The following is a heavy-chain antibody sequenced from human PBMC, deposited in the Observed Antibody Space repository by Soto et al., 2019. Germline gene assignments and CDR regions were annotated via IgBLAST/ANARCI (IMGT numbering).Heavy chain of an antibody. J-gene: IGHJ4*02. V-gene: IGHV1-69*01. CDR3: ARDNPPTYYDSSGYYFDY. CDR1: GGTFSSYA. Sequence: QVPLVQSGAEVKKPGSSVKVSCKASGGTFSSYAISWVRQAPGQGLEWMGGIIPIFGTANYAQKFQGRVTITADESTSTAYMELSSLRSEDTAVYYCARDNPPTYYDSSGYYFDYWGQGTLVTVSS. CDR2: IIPIFGTA. D-gene: IGHD3-22*01.